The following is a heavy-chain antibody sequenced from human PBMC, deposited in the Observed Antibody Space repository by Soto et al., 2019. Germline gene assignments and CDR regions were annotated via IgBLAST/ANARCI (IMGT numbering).Heavy chain of an antibody. CDR1: GGSISSGGYY. CDR2: IYYSGST. J-gene: IGHJ5*02. V-gene: IGHV4-31*03. D-gene: IGHD1-1*01. Sequence: SLTCTVSGGSISSGGYYWSWIRQHPGKGLEWIGYIYYSGSTYYNPSLKSRVTISVDTSKNQFSLKLSSVTAADTAVYYCARVFKALQALTEGNVHWFDPWGQGPLVTV. CDR3: ARVFKALQALTEGNVHWFDP.